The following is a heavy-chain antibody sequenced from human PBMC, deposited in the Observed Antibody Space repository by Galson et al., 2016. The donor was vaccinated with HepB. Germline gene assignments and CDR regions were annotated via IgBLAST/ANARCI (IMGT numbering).Heavy chain of an antibody. CDR3: AREGATSIGAFGY. J-gene: IGHJ4*02. CDR2: INPSGGST. CDR1: GYTFTSYY. D-gene: IGHD1-26*01. V-gene: IGHV1-46*01. Sequence: SVKVSCKASGYTFTSYYMHWVRQAPGQGLEWMGIINPSGGSTSYAQNFQGRVTMTRDTSTTTVYMQLSSLRSEDSAMYYCAREGATSIGAFGYWGQGTLVTVSS.